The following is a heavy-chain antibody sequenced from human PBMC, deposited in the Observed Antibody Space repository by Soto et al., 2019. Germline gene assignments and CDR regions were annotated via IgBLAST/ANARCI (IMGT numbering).Heavy chain of an antibody. CDR2: RYGGGNGP. D-gene: IGHD2-2*03. J-gene: IGHJ4*02. Sequence: EVQVLESGGGLVQPGGSLRLSCAATGFTFSDFAMSWVRQAPGKGLEWVSRRYGGGNGPHYADSVKGRVTISRDNSKNTLYLQMNSLRAEDTAVYYCAKMEGMDPWAYSFDYWGQGTLVTVSS. CDR1: GFTFSDFA. V-gene: IGHV3-23*01. CDR3: AKMEGMDPWAYSFDY.